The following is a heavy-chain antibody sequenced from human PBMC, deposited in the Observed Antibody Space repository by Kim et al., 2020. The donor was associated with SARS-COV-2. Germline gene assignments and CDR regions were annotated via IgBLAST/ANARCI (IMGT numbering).Heavy chain of an antibody. CDR1: GFTFSSYG. CDR3: ARDLLVGATSYGMDV. D-gene: IGHD1-26*01. CDR2: IWYDGSNK. J-gene: IGHJ6*02. V-gene: IGHV3-33*01. Sequence: GGSLRLSCAASGFTFSSYGMHWVRQAPGKGLEWVAVIWYDGSNKYYADSVKGRFTISRDNSKNTLYLQMNSLRAEDTAVYYCARDLLVGATSYGMDVWGQRTRVTVSS.